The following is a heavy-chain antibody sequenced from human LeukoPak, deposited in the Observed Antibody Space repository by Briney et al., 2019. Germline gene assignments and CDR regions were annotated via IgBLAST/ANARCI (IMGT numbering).Heavy chain of an antibody. V-gene: IGHV1-18*01. CDR1: GYTFTSYG. J-gene: IGHJ4*02. D-gene: IGHD7-27*01. CDR2: ISAYNGNT. CDR3: ARDSNFAGEFDY. Sequence: ASVKVSCKASGYTFTSYGISWVRQAPGQGLEWMGWISAYNGNTNYAQKLQGRVTMATDTSTSTAYMELRSLRSDDTAVYYCARDSNFAGEFDYWGQGTLVTVSS.